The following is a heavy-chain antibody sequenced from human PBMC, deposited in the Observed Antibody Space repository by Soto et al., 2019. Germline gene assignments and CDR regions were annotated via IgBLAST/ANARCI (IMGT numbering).Heavy chain of an antibody. J-gene: IGHJ4*02. D-gene: IGHD3-22*01. V-gene: IGHV4-39*07. CDR3: ERGIAMIVVVERDAPDKYYLDS. CDR2: INHSGST. CDR1: GGSISSGGYY. Sequence: SETLSLTCTVSGGSISSGGYYWSWIRQPPGKGLEWIGEINHSGSTHYNPSLKSRVTISVDTSKNQFSLKLNSLTAADTAVYYCERGIAMIVVVERDAPDKYYLDSWGQGTLVTVSS.